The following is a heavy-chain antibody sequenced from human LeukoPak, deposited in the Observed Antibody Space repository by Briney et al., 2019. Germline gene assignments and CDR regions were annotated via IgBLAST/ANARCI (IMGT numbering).Heavy chain of an antibody. CDR3: AKDGDRGTSFYYYYMDV. Sequence: GGSLRLSCAASGFAFGDYGMQWVRQAPGKGLEWVALIWHDDSNTYYADSVRGRFTISRDSSKNTLYLQINSLRAEDTAVYYCAKDGDRGTSFYYYYMDVWGKGTTVTVSS. D-gene: IGHD3-16*01. V-gene: IGHV3-33*06. CDR2: IWHDDSNT. CDR1: GFAFGDYG. J-gene: IGHJ6*03.